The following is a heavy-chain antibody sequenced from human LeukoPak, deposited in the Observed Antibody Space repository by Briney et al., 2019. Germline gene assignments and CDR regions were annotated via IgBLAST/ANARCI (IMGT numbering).Heavy chain of an antibody. J-gene: IGHJ5*02. CDR1: GGSISSYY. CDR3: ARLNWNGVWFDP. D-gene: IGHD1-1*01. V-gene: IGHV4-59*08. CDR2: IYYSGST. Sequence: SETLSLTCTVSGGSISSYYWSWIRQPPGKGLEWIGYIYYSGSTNYNPSLKSRVTISVDTSKNQFSLQLSSVTAADTAVYYCARLNWNGVWFDPWGQGTLVTVSS.